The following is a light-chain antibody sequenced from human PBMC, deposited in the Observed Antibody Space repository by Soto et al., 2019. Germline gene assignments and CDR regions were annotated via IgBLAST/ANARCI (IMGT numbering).Light chain of an antibody. V-gene: IGLV1-40*01. CDR3: QSYDSSLSGSWV. CDR1: SSNIGAGYG. CDR2: GDN. J-gene: IGLJ3*02. Sequence: QSVMTQPPSVSGAPGQRVTISCTGSSSNIGAGYGVHWYQQLPGTAPKLLIFGDNNRPSGVPDRFSASKSGTSASLAITGLQAEDEADYYCQSYDSSLSGSWVFGGGTKLTV.